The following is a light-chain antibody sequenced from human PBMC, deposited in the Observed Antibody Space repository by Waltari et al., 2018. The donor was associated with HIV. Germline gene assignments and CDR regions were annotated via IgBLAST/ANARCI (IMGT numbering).Light chain of an antibody. V-gene: IGLV2-14*03. CDR1: AAVIGGSNS. CDR3: SSYMDYGTLV. Sequence: QSDLTQPASVSGSPGQSVTISCTGPAAVIGGSNSVSWYQHHPGKAPKLIIFHVSNRPTGISSRFSGSKSGNTASLTISGLQTEDEADCYCSSYMDYGTLVFGGGTKLTVL. J-gene: IGLJ3*02. CDR2: HVS.